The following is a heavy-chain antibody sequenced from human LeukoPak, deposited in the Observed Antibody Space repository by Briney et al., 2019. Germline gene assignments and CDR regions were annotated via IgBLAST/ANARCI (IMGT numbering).Heavy chain of an antibody. CDR3: ARVVATMDYYYYMDV. D-gene: IGHD5-12*01. V-gene: IGHV3-20*04. J-gene: IGHJ6*03. CDR1: GFTFSSYD. CDR2: INWNGDST. Sequence: GGSLRLSCAASGFTFSSYDMSWVRQAPGKGLEWVSGINWNGDSTGYVDSVKGRFTISRDNVKNSLYLQMNSLRAEDTALYYCARVVATMDYYYYMDVWGKGTTVTVSS.